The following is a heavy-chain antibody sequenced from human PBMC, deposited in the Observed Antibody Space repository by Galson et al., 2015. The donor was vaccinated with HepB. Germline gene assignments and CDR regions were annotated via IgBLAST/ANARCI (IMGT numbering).Heavy chain of an antibody. D-gene: IGHD2-2*02. V-gene: IGHV3-33*01. J-gene: IGHJ6*03. CDR2: IWYDGSNK. CDR1: GFTFSSYG. CDR3: ARGGDIVVVPAAIGYYYMDV. Sequence: SLRLSCAASGFTFSSYGMHWVRQAPGKGLEWVAVIWYDGSNKYYADSVKGRFTISRDNSKNTLYLQMNSLRAEDTAVYYCARGGDIVVVPAAIGYYYMDVWGKGTTVTVSS.